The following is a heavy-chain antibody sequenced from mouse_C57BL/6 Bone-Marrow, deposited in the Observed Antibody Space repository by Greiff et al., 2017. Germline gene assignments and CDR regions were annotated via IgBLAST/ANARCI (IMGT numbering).Heavy chain of an antibody. D-gene: IGHD2-4*01. Sequence: EVQGVESGGDLVKPGGSLKLSCAASGFTFSSYGMSWVRQTPDKRLEWVATISSGGSYTYYPDSVKGRFTISRDNAKNTLYLQMSSLKSEDTAMYYCERQGYDYDDVYYFDYWGQGTTLTVSS. V-gene: IGHV5-6*01. CDR2: ISSGGSYT. J-gene: IGHJ2*01. CDR1: GFTFSSYG. CDR3: ERQGYDYDDVYYFDY.